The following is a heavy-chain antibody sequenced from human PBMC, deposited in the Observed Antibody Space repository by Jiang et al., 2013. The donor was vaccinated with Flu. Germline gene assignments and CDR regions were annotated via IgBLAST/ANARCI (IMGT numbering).Heavy chain of an antibody. CDR1: GDSISSSSCY. V-gene: IGHV4-39*01. J-gene: IGHJ4*02. D-gene: IGHD1-26*01. CDR3: ARQWDDTGNYYARAHFDS. Sequence: TLSLTCAVSGDSISSSSCYWGWIASPRKGLEWIASIYSGSTYYNPSLKSRVTMSVDTSKNQFSLNLRSVTAADTAVYYCARQWDDTGNYYARAHFDSWGQGTLVTVSS. CDR2: IYSGST.